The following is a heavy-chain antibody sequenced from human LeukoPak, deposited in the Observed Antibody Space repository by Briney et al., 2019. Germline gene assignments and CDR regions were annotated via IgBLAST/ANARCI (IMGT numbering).Heavy chain of an antibody. Sequence: PGGFLRLSCTASGFTFGDYAMSWVRQAPGKGLEWVGFIRSKAYGGTTEYAASVKGRFTISRDDSKSIAYLQMNSLKTEDTAVYYCTRAPYGDSFDYWGQGTLVTVSS. CDR2: IRSKAYGGTT. V-gene: IGHV3-49*04. J-gene: IGHJ4*02. CDR1: GFTFGDYA. D-gene: IGHD4-17*01. CDR3: TRAPYGDSFDY.